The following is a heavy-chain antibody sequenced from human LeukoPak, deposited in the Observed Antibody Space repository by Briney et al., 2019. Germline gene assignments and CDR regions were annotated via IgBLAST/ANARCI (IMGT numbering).Heavy chain of an antibody. Sequence: PGGSLRLSCAVSGFTFSSYAMSWVRQAPGKGLEWVSAISGSGGSTYYADSVKGRFTISRDNSKNTLYLQMNSLRAEDTAIYYCARVIRAAPGKGYFDYWGQGTLVTVSS. J-gene: IGHJ4*02. CDR1: GFTFSSYA. CDR2: ISGSGGST. CDR3: ARVIRAAPGKGYFDY. D-gene: IGHD6-13*01. V-gene: IGHV3-23*01.